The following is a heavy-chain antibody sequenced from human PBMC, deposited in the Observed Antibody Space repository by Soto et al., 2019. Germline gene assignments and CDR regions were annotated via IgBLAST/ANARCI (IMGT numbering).Heavy chain of an antibody. V-gene: IGHV3-23*01. D-gene: IGHD6-13*01. CDR3: AKLSAA. J-gene: IGHJ4*01. Sequence: EVEVLESGGGLVQPGGSLRLSCAASGFTFSAYVMSWVRQAPGKGLEWVSSITSSGGGTYYADSVKGRFTVSRDNSKKTVELQMNRLGDGDPAGYYCAKLSAAWGQGTLVTVSS. CDR2: ITSSGGGT. CDR1: GFTFSAYV.